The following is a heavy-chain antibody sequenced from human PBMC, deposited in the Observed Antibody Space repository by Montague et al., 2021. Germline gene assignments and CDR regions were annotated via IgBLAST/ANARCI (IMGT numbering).Heavy chain of an antibody. CDR3: VKDTRDYYPDF. D-gene: IGHD3-3*01. V-gene: IGHV3-9*01. J-gene: IGHJ4*02. CDR1: GFIFNYYV. Sequence: SLRLSCAASGFIFNYYVMNWVRQAPGKGLEWVSAINGNSINIDYADSVKGRFTISRDNAKNSLYLQMNSLRAEDTAFYYCVKDTRDYYPDFWGQGILVTVSS. CDR2: INGNSINI.